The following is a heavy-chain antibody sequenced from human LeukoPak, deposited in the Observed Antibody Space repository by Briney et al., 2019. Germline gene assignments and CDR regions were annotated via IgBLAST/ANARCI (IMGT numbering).Heavy chain of an antibody. V-gene: IGHV4-34*01. D-gene: IGHD2-15*01. Sequence: PSETLSLTCAVYGGSFSGYYWSWIRQPPGKGLEWIGEINHSGSTNYNPSLKSRVTISVDTSKNQFSLKLSSVTAAETAVYYCVGGRYYFDYWGQGTLVTVSS. J-gene: IGHJ4*02. CDR2: INHSGST. CDR3: VGGRYYFDY. CDR1: GGSFSGYY.